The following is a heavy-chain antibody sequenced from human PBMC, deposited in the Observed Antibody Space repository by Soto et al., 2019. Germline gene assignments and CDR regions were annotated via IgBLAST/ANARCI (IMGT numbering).Heavy chain of an antibody. Sequence: GGSLRLSCAASGFTVSSNYMSWVRQAPGKGLEWVSVIYSGGSTYYADSVKGRFTISRDNSKNTLYLQMNSLRAEDTAVYYCAGPTIRSTSAYYYYSMDVWGQGTTVTV. CDR2: IYSGGST. V-gene: IGHV3-53*01. J-gene: IGHJ6*02. CDR3: AGPTIRSTSAYYYYSMDV. D-gene: IGHD6-6*01. CDR1: GFTVSSNY.